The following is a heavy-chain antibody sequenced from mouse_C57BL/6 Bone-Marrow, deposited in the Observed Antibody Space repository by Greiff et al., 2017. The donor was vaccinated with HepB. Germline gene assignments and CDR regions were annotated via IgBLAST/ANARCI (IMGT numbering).Heavy chain of an antibody. CDR2: IYPGDGDT. CDR1: GYAFSSSW. CDR3: ASEAPVSYWYFDV. V-gene: IGHV1-82*01. D-gene: IGHD3-2*02. J-gene: IGHJ1*03. Sequence: VQLQESGPELVKPGASVKISCKASGYAFSSSWMNWVKQRPGKGLEWIGWIYPGDGDTNYNGKFKGKATLTADKSSSTAYMQLSSLTSEDSAVYFCASEAPVSYWYFDVWGTGTTVTVSS.